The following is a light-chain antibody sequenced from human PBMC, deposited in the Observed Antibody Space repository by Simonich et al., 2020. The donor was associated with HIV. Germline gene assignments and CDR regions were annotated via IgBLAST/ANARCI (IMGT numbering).Light chain of an antibody. Sequence: DIQLTQSPSFLSASVGDRVTVTCRASQGISSFLAWFQQKPGKDPKSLIYAASSLQSGVPSKFSGSGSGTDFTLTISSLQPEDFATYYCQQYNSYPITFGQGTRLEIK. CDR3: QQYNSYPIT. CDR2: AAS. CDR1: QGISSF. J-gene: IGKJ5*01. V-gene: IGKV1-16*02.